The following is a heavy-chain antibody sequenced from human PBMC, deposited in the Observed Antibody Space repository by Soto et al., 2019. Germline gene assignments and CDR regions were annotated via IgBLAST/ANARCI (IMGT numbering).Heavy chain of an antibody. Sequence: TSETLSLTCTVSGGSISSGDYYWSWIRQPPGKGLEWIGNIYYSGSTNYNPSLKSRVTISVDTSKNQFSLKLSSVTAADTAVYYCARDDCGGDCSRPPVYGMDVWGQGTTVTVSS. V-gene: IGHV4-61*08. CDR1: GGSISSGDYY. D-gene: IGHD2-21*02. J-gene: IGHJ6*02. CDR3: ARDDCGGDCSRPPVYGMDV. CDR2: IYYSGST.